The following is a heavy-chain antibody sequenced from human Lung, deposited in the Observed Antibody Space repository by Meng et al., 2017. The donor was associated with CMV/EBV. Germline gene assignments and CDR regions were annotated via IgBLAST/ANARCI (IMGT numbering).Heavy chain of an antibody. V-gene: IGHV7-4-1*02. CDR2: INTNTGNP. J-gene: IGHJ4*02. CDR1: GYSFTTYA. D-gene: IGHD6-13*01. CDR3: ARDPDSAVCENCSS. Sequence: LQARAEVKMPGASEKFPCKASGYSFTTYARHWVRQAHGQRLEWMVWINTNTGNPTYAQDFTGRYAFSLDTSVSTEYLQISSLKAEYTAVYYCARDPDSAVCENCSSWGQGTLVTVSS.